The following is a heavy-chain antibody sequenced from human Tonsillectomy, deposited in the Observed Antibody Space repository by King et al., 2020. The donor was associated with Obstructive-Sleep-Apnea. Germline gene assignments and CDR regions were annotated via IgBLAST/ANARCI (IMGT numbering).Heavy chain of an antibody. CDR3: ARLLDTANVYYLDY. CDR2: ISSDGRTK. D-gene: IGHD5-18*01. CDR1: GFTFSDYY. Sequence: QVQLVESGGGLVKPGGSLRISCAASGFTFSDYYMSWIRQAPGKGLEWVSYISSDGRTKYYADSVKGRFTISRDNANNSLHLQMNGMRAEDTAVYYCARLLDTANVYYLDYWGQGTLVTVSS. J-gene: IGHJ4*02. V-gene: IGHV3-11*01.